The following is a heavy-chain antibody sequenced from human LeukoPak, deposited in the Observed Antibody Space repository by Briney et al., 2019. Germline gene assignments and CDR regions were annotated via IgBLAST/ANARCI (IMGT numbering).Heavy chain of an antibody. D-gene: IGHD2-2*01. CDR1: GYTFTGYY. CDR3: ARGVIVVVPAATLDY. CDR2: INPNSGGT. J-gene: IGHJ4*02. Sequence: ASVKVSCKASGYTFTGYYMHWVRQAPGQGLERIGWINPNSGGTNYAQKFQGRVTMTGDTSISTAYMELSRLRSDDTAVYYCARGVIVVVPAATLDYWGQGTLVTVSS. V-gene: IGHV1-2*02.